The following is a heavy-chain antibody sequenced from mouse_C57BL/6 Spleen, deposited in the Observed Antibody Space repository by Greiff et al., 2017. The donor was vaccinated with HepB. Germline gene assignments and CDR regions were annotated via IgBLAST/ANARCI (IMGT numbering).Heavy chain of an antibody. CDR3: ARTTVVATGFDY. V-gene: IGHV1-9*01. Sequence: VKLVESGAELMKPGASVKLSCKATGYTFTGYWIEWVKQRPGHGLEWIGEILPGSGSTNSNEKFKGKATFTADTTSNTAYMQLSSLTTEDSAIYYCARTTVVATGFDYWGQGTTLTVSS. CDR1: GYTFTGYW. D-gene: IGHD1-1*01. J-gene: IGHJ2*01. CDR2: ILPGSGST.